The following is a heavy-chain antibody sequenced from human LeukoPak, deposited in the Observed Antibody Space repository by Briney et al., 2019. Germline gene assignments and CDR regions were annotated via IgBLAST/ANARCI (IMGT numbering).Heavy chain of an antibody. J-gene: IGHJ4*02. CDR2: IYYSGSI. D-gene: IGHD3-10*01. V-gene: IGHV4-59*01. CDR3: ARSSRVLWFGELS. Sequence: SETLSLTCTVSGGSISSYYWSWIRQPPGKGLEWIGYIYYSGSINYNPSLKSRVTTSVDTSKNQFSLKLSSVTAADTAVYYCARSSRVLWFGELSWGQGTLDTVSS. CDR1: GGSISSYY.